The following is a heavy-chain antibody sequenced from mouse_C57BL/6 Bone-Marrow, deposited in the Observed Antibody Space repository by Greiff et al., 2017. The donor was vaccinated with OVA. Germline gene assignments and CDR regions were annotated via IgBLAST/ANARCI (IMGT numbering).Heavy chain of an antibody. V-gene: IGHV7-3*01. CDR1: GFTFTDYY. CDR3: ARYYGSSHWYFDV. Sequence: EVKVVESGGGLVQPGGSLSLSCAASGFTFTDYYMSWVRQPPGKALEWLGFIRNKANGYTTEYSASVKGRFTISRDNFQSILYLQMNALRAEDSATYYCARYYGSSHWYFDVWGTGTTVTVSS. D-gene: IGHD1-1*01. J-gene: IGHJ1*03. CDR2: IRNKANGYTT.